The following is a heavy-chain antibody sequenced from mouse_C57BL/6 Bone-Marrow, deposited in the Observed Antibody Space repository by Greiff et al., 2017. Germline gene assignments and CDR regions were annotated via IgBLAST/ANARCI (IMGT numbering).Heavy chain of an antibody. CDR1: GFTFSSYA. D-gene: IGHD2-3*01. J-gene: IGHJ1*03. CDR3: ARDGLLYWYFDV. V-gene: IGHV5-4*01. CDR2: ISDGGSYT. Sequence: EVQLVESGGGLVKPGGSLKLSCAASGFTFSSYAMSWVRQTPEKRLEWVATISDGGSYTYYPDNVKGRFTISRDNAKNNLYLQMSHLKSEDTAMYYCARDGLLYWYFDVWGTGTTVTVSS.